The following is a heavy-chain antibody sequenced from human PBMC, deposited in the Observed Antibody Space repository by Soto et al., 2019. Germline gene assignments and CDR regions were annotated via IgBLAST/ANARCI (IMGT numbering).Heavy chain of an antibody. CDR2: IYYSGST. CDR1: GGSISSSSSY. V-gene: IGHV4-39*01. Sequence: KPXETLSLTCTVSGGSISSSSSYWGWIRQPPGKGLEWIGIIYYSGSTYYNPSLKSRVTISVDTSKNQFSLKLSSVTAADTAVYYCARQGPHYDFWSGYYKPADCDYWGQGTLVTVSS. CDR3: ARQGPHYDFWSGYYKPADCDY. D-gene: IGHD3-3*01. J-gene: IGHJ4*02.